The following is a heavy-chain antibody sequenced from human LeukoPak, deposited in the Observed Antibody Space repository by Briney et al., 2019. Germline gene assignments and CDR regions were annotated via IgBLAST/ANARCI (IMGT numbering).Heavy chain of an antibody. J-gene: IGHJ4*02. D-gene: IGHD3-22*01. CDR1: GYTFTSYY. CDR2: INPSGGST. V-gene: IGHV1-46*01. Sequence: ASVKVSCKAPGYTFTSYYMHWVRQAPGQGLEWMGIINPSGGSTSYAQKFQGRVTMTRDTSTSTVYMELSSLRSEDTAVYYCARDAISYNYYDSSGYYAHWGQGTLVTVSS. CDR3: ARDAISYNYYDSSGYYAH.